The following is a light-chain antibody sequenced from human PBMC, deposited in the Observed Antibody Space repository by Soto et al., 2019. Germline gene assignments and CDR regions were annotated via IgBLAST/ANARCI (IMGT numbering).Light chain of an antibody. Sequence: EIVMTQSPATLSVSPGERATLSCRASQSVGSNLAWYQQKPGQAPRLLMYGASTRAAGIPARFSGSGSGAEFTLTISSLQSEDFAVYYCQQYYARPPWTFGQGTQVEIK. CDR2: GAS. CDR1: QSVGSN. J-gene: IGKJ1*01. V-gene: IGKV3-15*01. CDR3: QQYYARPPWT.